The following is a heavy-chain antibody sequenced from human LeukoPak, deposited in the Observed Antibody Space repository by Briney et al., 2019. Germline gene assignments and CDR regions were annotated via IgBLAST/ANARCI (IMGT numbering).Heavy chain of an antibody. CDR2: ISSSRSYI. CDR1: GFTFSSYS. V-gene: IGHV3-21*04. CDR3: AGGYTSGPPHY. J-gene: IGHJ4*02. Sequence: PGGSLRLSCAASGFTFSSYSMNWVRQAPGKGLEWVSSISSSRSYIYYADSVKGRFTISRDNAKNSLYLQMNSLRAEDTAVYFCAGGYTSGPPHYWGQGTLVTVSS. D-gene: IGHD6-19*01.